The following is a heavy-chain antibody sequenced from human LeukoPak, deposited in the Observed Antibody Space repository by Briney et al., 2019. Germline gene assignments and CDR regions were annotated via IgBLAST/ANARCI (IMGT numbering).Heavy chain of an antibody. J-gene: IGHJ1*01. CDR1: GGSISSYY. Sequence: SETLSLTCTVSGGSISSYYWSWIRQPAGKGLEWIGRIYTSGSTNYNPSLKSRVTMSVDTSKNQFSLKLSSVTAADTAVYYCAGHRSYGDYEFHLQHWGQGTLVTVSS. V-gene: IGHV4-4*07. CDR2: IYTSGST. D-gene: IGHD4-17*01. CDR3: AGHRSYGDYEFHLQH.